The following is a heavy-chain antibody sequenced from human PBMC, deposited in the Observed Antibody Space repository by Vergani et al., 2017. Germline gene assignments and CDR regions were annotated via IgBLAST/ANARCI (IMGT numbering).Heavy chain of an antibody. V-gene: IGHV4-61*02. CDR2: ISASGNA. D-gene: IGHD2-15*01. CDR1: GGSIIAGYYF. Sequence: QVQLQASGPGRVKPSQTLSLTCTMSGGSIIAGYYFWSWIRQPAGKVLEWLGHISASGNASHSPSLKTRVSMSVDTSKNQFSLTVTSVTAADTAIYFCARRSGGYYSGGKVHPLRTALDVWGHGTVVTVSS. J-gene: IGHJ3*01. CDR3: ARRSGGYYSGGKVHPLRTALDV.